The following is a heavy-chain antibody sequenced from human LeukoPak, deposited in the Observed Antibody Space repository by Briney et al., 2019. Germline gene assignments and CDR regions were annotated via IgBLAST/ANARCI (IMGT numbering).Heavy chain of an antibody. Sequence: SETLSLTCTVSGYSISSGYYWGWIRQPPGKGLEWIGSIYHSGGTHYNPSLKSRVTISVDTSKNQFSLKLSSVTAADTAVYYCARRKLRYYDFWSGQPPLDYWGQGTLVTVSS. CDR1: GYSISSGYY. J-gene: IGHJ4*02. D-gene: IGHD3-3*01. V-gene: IGHV4-38-2*02. CDR3: ARRKLRYYDFWSGQPPLDY. CDR2: IYHSGGT.